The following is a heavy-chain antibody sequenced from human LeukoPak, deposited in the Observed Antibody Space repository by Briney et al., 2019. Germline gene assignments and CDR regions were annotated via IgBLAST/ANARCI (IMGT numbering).Heavy chain of an antibody. CDR2: INHCGST. CDR3: AAVGSSSAQEDAFDI. J-gene: IGHJ3*02. D-gene: IGHD6-6*01. V-gene: IGHV4-34*01. Sequence: SETLSLTCAVYGGSFSGYYWSWIRQPPGKGLEWIGEINHCGSTNYNPSLKSRVTISVDTSKNQFSLKLSSVTAADTAVYYCAAVGSSSAQEDAFDIWGQGTMVTVSS. CDR1: GGSFSGYY.